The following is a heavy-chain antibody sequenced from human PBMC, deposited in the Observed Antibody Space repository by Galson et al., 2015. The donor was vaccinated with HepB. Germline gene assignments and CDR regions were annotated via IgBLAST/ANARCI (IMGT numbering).Heavy chain of an antibody. D-gene: IGHD6-19*01. J-gene: IGHJ6*02. CDR1: GFTFSSYG. Sequence: SLRLSCAASGFTFSSYGMHWVRQAPGKGLEWVAVIWYDGSNKYYADSVKGRFTISRDNSKNTLYLQMNSLRAEDTAVYYCARDLGYSSGWYSGYYYYGMDVWGQGTTVTVSS. CDR3: ARDLGYSSGWYSGYYYYGMDV. CDR2: IWYDGSNK. V-gene: IGHV3-33*08.